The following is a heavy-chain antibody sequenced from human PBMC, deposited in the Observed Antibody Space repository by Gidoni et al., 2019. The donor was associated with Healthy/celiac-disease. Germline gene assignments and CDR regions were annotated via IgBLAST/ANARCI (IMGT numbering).Heavy chain of an antibody. CDR2: INAGNGNT. CDR1: GYTFTSYA. D-gene: IGHD4-17*01. V-gene: IGHV1-3*01. CDR3: AREGGGPTGGFDY. Sequence: QVQLVQSGAEVKKPGASVKVSCKASGYTFTSYAIHWVRQAPGQRLEWMGWINAGNGNTKYSQKFQGRVTITRDTSASTAYMELSSLRSEDTAVYYCAREGGGPTGGFDYWGQGTLVTVSS. J-gene: IGHJ4*02.